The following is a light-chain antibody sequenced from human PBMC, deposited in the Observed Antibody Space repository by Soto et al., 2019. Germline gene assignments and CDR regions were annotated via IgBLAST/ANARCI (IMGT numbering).Light chain of an antibody. CDR1: QSVRDN. Sequence: EILLTQSPSTLAVSPGEGATLSCRASQSVRDNLAWYQQKPGQAPRLIIYRASTRATGCPARFSGSGSGTEFTLTISRLKSEDVSVYFCQHYNFWPHTFGQGTKLEIK. J-gene: IGKJ2*01. CDR3: QHYNFWPHT. V-gene: IGKV3-15*01. CDR2: RAS.